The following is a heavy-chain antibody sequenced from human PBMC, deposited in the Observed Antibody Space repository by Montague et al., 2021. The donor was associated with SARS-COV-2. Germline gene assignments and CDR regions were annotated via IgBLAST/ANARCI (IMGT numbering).Heavy chain of an antibody. CDR3: ARDRSSDYYDSSGYFDY. CDR1: GFTFSSYS. CDR2: ISSSSSSYI. D-gene: IGHD3-22*01. V-gene: IGHV3-21*01. Sequence: SLRLSCAASGFTFSSYSMNWVRQAPGKGLEWVSSISSSSSSYIYYADSVKGRFTISRDNAKNSLYLQMNSLRAEDTAVYYCARDRSSDYYDSSGYFDYWGQGTLVTVSS. J-gene: IGHJ4*02.